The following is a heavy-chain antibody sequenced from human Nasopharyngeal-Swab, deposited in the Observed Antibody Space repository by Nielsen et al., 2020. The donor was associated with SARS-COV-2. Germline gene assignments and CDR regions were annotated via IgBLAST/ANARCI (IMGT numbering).Heavy chain of an antibody. Sequence: SVKVSCKASGYTFSNYAINWVRQAPGQGLEWMGGLIPIIGTPNYAQKFQGRVTITEDKSTNTAYMELTGLRSDDTAIYYCARDREPASVGFFYYAMDVWGQGTSVTVSS. CDR1: GYTFSNYA. V-gene: IGHV1-69*06. CDR3: ARDREPASVGFFYYAMDV. J-gene: IGHJ6*02. D-gene: IGHD6-13*01. CDR2: LIPIIGTP.